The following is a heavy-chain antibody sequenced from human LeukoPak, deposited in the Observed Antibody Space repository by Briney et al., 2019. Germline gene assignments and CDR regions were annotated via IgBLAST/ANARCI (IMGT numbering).Heavy chain of an antibody. J-gene: IGHJ4*02. CDR1: GFTFSSYA. D-gene: IGHD6-13*01. V-gene: IGHV4-34*01. Sequence: GSLRLSCAASGFTFSSYAMSWVRQAPGKGLEWIGEINHSGSTYYNPSLKSRVTISVDTSKNQFSLKLSSVTAADTAVYYCARGLPYSSRLYFDYWGQGTLVTVSS. CDR3: ARGLPYSSRLYFDY. CDR2: INHSGST.